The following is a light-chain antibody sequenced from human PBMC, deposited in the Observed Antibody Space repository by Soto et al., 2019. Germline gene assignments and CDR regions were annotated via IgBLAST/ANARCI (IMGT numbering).Light chain of an antibody. Sequence: QSVLAQPASVSGSPGQSITISCIGTSSDVGRYNYVSWYQQHPGKAPKLMIHEVSYRPSGVSSRFSGSKSGNTASLTISGLQAEDEAEYHCCSYTNRATYVFGTGTKVTVL. CDR1: SSDVGRYNY. CDR3: CSYTNRATYV. CDR2: EVS. J-gene: IGLJ1*01. V-gene: IGLV2-14*01.